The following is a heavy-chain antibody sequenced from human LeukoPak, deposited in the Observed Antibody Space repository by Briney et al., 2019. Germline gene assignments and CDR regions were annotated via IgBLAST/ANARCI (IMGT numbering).Heavy chain of an antibody. V-gene: IGHV1-69*06. J-gene: IGHJ6*03. CDR3: ARSIAARPPRYYYYYMDV. CDR1: GYSFSTHW. Sequence: SVKVSCKASGYSFSTHWMHWVRQAPGQGLEWMGGIIPIFGTANYAQKFQGRVTITADKSTSTAYMELSSLRSEDTAVYYCARSIAARPPRYYYYYMDVWGKGITVTVSS. D-gene: IGHD6-6*01. CDR2: IIPIFGTA.